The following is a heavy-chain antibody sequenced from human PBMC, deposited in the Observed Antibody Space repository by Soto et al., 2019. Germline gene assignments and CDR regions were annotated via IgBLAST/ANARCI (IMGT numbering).Heavy chain of an antibody. CDR2: FDPEDGET. J-gene: IGHJ6*02. D-gene: IGHD3-22*01. V-gene: IGHV1-24*01. CDR1: GYTLTELS. CDR3: ATTMIVDYYYYGMDV. Sequence: ASVKVSCKVSGYTLTELSMHWVRQAPGKGLEWMGGFDPEDGETIYAQKFQGRVTMTEDTSTDTAYMELSSLRSEDTAVYCCATTMIVDYYYYGMDVWGQGTTVTVSS.